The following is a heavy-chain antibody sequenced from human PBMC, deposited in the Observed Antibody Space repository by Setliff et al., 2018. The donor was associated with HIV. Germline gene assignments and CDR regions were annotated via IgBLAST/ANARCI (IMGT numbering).Heavy chain of an antibody. D-gene: IGHD3-10*01. Sequence: PSETLSLTCTVSGGSFRSSRYYWGWIRQPPGKGLEWIGNIHYGGFFWYSPSLKSRVTICVDTSKNQFSLKLSSVTAADTAVYYCARPALGIGGGSRFDNWGQGTRVTVSS. CDR3: ARPALGIGGGSRFDN. CDR2: IHYGGFF. V-gene: IGHV4-39*01. J-gene: IGHJ4*02. CDR1: GGSFRSSRYY.